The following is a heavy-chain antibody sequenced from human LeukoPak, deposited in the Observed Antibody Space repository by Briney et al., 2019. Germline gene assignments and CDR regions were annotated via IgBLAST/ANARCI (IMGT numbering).Heavy chain of an antibody. CDR1: GYSFTSYW. CDR3: ARRNKYCSGGSCYSGDAFDI. J-gene: IGHJ3*02. D-gene: IGHD2-15*01. Sequence: ESLKISCKGSGYSFTSYWIGWARQMPGKGLECMGIIYPGDSDTRYSPSFQGQVTISADKSISTAYLQWSSLKASDTAMSYCARRNKYCSGGSCYSGDAFDIWGLGTMVTVSS. V-gene: IGHV5-51*01. CDR2: IYPGDSDT.